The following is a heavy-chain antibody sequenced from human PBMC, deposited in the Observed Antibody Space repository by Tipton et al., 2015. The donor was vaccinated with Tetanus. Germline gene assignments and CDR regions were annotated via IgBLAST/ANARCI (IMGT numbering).Heavy chain of an antibody. CDR3: ARHNSGYFTFFDN. J-gene: IGHJ4*02. D-gene: IGHD3-22*01. CDR1: GDSISDSTYY. CDR2: IYESGDT. Sequence: TLSLTCIVSGDSISDSTYYWGWIRQPPGKALEWIGSIYESGDTYSTLSLKSRLTMSVDTSMNQFSLRLRSLTAADTAVYFCARHNSGYFTFFDNWGQGTLVAVSS. V-gene: IGHV4-39*01.